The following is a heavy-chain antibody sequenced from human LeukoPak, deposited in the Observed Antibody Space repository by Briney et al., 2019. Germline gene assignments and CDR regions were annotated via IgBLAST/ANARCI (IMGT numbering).Heavy chain of an antibody. CDR1: GGSISSYY. CDR2: IYYSGST. CDR3: ARAPVMRGWAFDI. D-gene: IGHD3-16*01. J-gene: IGHJ3*02. V-gene: IGHV4-59*01. Sequence: PETLSLTCTVSGGSISSYYWSWIRQPPGKGLEWIGYIYYSGSTNYNPSLKSRVTISVDTSKNQFSLKLSSVTAADTAVYYCARAPVMRGWAFDIWGQGTMVTVSS.